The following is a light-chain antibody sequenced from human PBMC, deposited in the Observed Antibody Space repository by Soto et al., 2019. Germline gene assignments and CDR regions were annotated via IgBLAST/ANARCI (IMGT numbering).Light chain of an antibody. CDR2: DVS. V-gene: IGKV1-5*01. CDR1: QRISTW. Sequence: DIQMTQSPSTLSASVGDGVTITCRASQRISTWLAWYQQKPGKAPKLLIFDVSSLESGVPSRFSGSGSGTEFTLTISSLQPDDFATYYCQQYSTYATFGQGTKVDIK. CDR3: QQYSTYAT. J-gene: IGKJ1*01.